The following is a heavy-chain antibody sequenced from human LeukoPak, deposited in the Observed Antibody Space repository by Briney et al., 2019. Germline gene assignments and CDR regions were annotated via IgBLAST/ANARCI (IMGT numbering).Heavy chain of an antibody. D-gene: IGHD3-10*02. CDR3: AKEVFEESADNWFDP. CDR1: GLTYTSFG. CDR2: IWFDGTEK. J-gene: IGHJ5*02. Sequence: GGSLRLSCVTSGLTYTSFGMHWVRQAPGKGLEWVAGIWFDGTEKYYADSVKGRFTVSRDNSKNTVHLQMNGLRAEDTAVYYCAKEVFEESADNWFDPWGQGTLVTVSS. V-gene: IGHV3-33*06.